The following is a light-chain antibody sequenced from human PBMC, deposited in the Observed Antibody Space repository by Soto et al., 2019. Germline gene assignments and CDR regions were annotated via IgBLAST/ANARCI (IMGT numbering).Light chain of an antibody. CDR3: QSYDNNLSAWV. Sequence: QSVLTQPPSASGTPGQRVAISCSGSSSNIGADYDVHWYQQYPGTAPKLLIFVNNNRPSGVPDRFSGSKSGTSASLAITGLQPEDEADYYCQSYDNNLSAWVFGGGTKLTVL. CDR1: SSNIGADYD. J-gene: IGLJ3*02. CDR2: VNN. V-gene: IGLV1-40*01.